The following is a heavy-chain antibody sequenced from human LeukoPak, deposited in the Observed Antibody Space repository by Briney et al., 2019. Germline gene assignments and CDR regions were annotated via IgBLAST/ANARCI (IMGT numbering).Heavy chain of an antibody. Sequence: GGSLRLSCATSGITVSSDYMSWVRQAPGKGLEWVSVIYSGGSTYYADSVKGRFTISRDNSKNTLYLQMNSLRAEDTAVYYCARDLYGDYFPWGQGTLVTVSS. V-gene: IGHV3-66*01. CDR1: GITVSSDY. CDR2: IYSGGST. J-gene: IGHJ5*02. D-gene: IGHD4-17*01. CDR3: ARDLYGDYFP.